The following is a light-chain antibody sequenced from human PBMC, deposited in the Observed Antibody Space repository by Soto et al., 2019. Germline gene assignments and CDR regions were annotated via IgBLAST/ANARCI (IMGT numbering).Light chain of an antibody. Sequence: EIVLTQSPGTLSLSPGERATLSCRASQSVNNNYLAWYQQKPGQAPRLLIYGASSRATGIPDRFSGSGSGTNFTLTISRLEPEDFALYYCHQYGTSPRTFGQGTKVEIK. CDR2: GAS. CDR3: HQYGTSPRT. J-gene: IGKJ1*01. V-gene: IGKV3-20*01. CDR1: QSVNNNY.